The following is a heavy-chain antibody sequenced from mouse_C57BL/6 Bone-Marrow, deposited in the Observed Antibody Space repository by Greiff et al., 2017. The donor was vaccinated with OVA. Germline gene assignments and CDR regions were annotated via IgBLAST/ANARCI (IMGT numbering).Heavy chain of an antibody. J-gene: IGHJ3*01. CDR3: TRESDYMDWFAY. V-gene: IGHV5-9-1*02. CDR2: ISSGGDYI. CDR1: GFTFSSYA. D-gene: IGHD2-13*01. Sequence: EVKLVESGEGLVKPGGSLKLSCAASGFTFSSYAMSWVRQTPEKRLEWVAYISSGGDYIYYADTVKGRFTISRANARNTLYLQMSSLKSEDTAMYYCTRESDYMDWFAYWGQGTLVTVSA.